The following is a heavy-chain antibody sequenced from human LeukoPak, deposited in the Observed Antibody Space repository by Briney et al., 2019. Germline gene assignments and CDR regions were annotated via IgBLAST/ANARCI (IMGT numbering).Heavy chain of an antibody. J-gene: IGHJ3*02. CDR3: ARLEAFMYGAGRHDAFDI. V-gene: IGHV4-39*01. CDR1: GGSISSSSYY. CDR2: IYYSGST. Sequence: KSSETLSLTCTVSGGSISSSSYYWGWIRQPPGKGLEWIGSIYYSGSTYYNPPLKSRVTISVDTSKNQFSLKLSSVTAADTAVYYCARLEAFMYGAGRHDAFDIWGQGTMVTVSS. D-gene: IGHD3-10*02.